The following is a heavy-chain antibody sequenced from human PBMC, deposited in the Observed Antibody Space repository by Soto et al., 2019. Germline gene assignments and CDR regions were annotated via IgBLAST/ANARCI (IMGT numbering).Heavy chain of an antibody. CDR1: GYSINSGYY. CDR2: LHYSGST. Sequence: SETLSLTCAVSGYSINSGYYWGWIRQPPGKGLEWIGSLHYSGSTYYNPSLNSRVTISVDTSKNQFSLKVNSMTAADTAVYYCARYRREAVAGYTLDNWGQGILVTVSS. D-gene: IGHD6-13*01. V-gene: IGHV4-38-2*01. J-gene: IGHJ4*02. CDR3: ARYRREAVAGYTLDN.